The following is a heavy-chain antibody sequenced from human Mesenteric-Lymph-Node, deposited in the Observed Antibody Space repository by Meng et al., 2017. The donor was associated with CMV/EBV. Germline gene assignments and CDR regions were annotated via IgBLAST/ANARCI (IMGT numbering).Heavy chain of an antibody. CDR1: GGSISSHY. CDR3: AELRSSVFDI. V-gene: IGHV3-21*01. Sequence: GGSLRLSCSVSGGSISSHYWSWIRQPPGKGLEWVSSITSSSSHIYYADSVRGRFTISRDNAENSLYLQMNSLRAEDTAVYYCAELRSSVFDIWGQGAMVTVSS. CDR2: ITSSSSHI. D-gene: IGHD3-16*01. J-gene: IGHJ3*02.